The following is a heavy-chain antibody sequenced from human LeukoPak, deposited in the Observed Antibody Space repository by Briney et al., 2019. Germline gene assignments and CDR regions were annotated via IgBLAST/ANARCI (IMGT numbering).Heavy chain of an antibody. CDR1: GGTLSSYA. CDR2: IIPIFGTA. D-gene: IGHD6-6*01. J-gene: IGHJ3*02. V-gene: IGHV1-69*05. CDR3: ATHSREYSSSSHAFDI. Sequence: ASVKVSCKASGGTLSSYAISWVRQAPGQGLEWMGGIIPIFGTANYAQKFQGRVTITTDESTSTAYMELSSLRSEDTAVYYCATHSREYSSSSHAFDIWGQGTMVTVSS.